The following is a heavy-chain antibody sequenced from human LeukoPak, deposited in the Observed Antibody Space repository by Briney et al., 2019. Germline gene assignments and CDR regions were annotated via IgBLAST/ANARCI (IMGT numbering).Heavy chain of an antibody. Sequence: GGSLRLSCAASGFSVSSNYMNWVRQAPGKGLEWVSIIYGGDTTDYADSVKGRFTISRDNSKNTLYLQMNSLRAEDTAMYYCARYCSGGSCYVAAFDIWGQGTLVTVSS. J-gene: IGHJ3*02. CDR3: ARYCSGGSCYVAAFDI. CDR2: IYGGDTT. CDR1: GFSVSSNY. D-gene: IGHD2-15*01. V-gene: IGHV3-53*01.